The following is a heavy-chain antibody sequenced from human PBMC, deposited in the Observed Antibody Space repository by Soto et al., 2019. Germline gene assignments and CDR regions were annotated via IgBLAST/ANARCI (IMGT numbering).Heavy chain of an antibody. CDR3: ARQNGRYRSSTFAV. CDR1: VSSFTSHW. V-gene: IGHV5-51*01. J-gene: IGHJ6*02. CDR2: IYAGDSDT. D-gene: IGHD6-13*01. Sequence: GESLKISCKGSVSSFTSHWIGWMRQMPGKGLELLGIIYAGDSDTRYRQSFQGQVTIAADKSISTAYLQWRGLKASETAMDDCARQNGRYRSSTFAVWAQGNTVTVAS.